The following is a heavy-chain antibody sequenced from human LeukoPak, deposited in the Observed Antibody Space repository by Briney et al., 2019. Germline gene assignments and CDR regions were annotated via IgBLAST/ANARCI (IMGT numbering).Heavy chain of an antibody. Sequence: GGSLRLSCAASGFRFSSYVMSWVRQAPGKGLEWVSAISGSGGSTYYADSVKGRFTISRDNSKNTLYLQMNSLRAEDTAVYYCAKGGDSSGPSPLDYWGQGTLVTVSS. D-gene: IGHD3-22*01. CDR1: GFRFSSYV. CDR2: ISGSGGST. V-gene: IGHV3-23*01. CDR3: AKGGDSSGPSPLDY. J-gene: IGHJ4*02.